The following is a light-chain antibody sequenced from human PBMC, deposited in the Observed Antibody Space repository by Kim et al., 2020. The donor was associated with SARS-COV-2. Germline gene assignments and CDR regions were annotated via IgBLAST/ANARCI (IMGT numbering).Light chain of an antibody. J-gene: IGLJ3*02. Sequence: GQSITISCTGTSSDVSGYNYVSWYQQHPGKAPKLIIYDVNKRPSGVSTRFSGSKSGNTASLTISGLQAEDEADYYCNSYTSSTTWVFGGGTKLTVL. CDR1: SSDVSGYNY. V-gene: IGLV2-14*04. CDR3: NSYTSSTTWV. CDR2: DVN.